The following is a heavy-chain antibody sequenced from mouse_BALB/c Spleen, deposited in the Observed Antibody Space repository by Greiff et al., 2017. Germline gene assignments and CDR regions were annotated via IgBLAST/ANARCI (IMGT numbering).Heavy chain of an antibody. D-gene: IGHD1-2*01. CDR2: ISSGSSTI. CDR3: ARSGIHYCGYGYFDV. CDR1: GFTFSSFG. V-gene: IGHV5-17*02. J-gene: IGHJ1*01. Sequence: EVQVVESGGGLVQPGGSRKLSCAASGFTFSSFGIHWVRQAPEKGLEWVAYISSGSSTIYYADTVKGRFTISRDNPKNTLFLQMTSLRSEDTAMYYCARSGIHYCGYGYFDVWGAGTTVTVSS.